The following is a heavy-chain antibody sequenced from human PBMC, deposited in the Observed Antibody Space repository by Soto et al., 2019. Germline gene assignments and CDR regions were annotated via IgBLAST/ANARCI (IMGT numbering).Heavy chain of an antibody. V-gene: IGHV3-23*01. D-gene: IGHD3-10*01. CDR3: AKKVNSGSGSQYFDY. Sequence: GGSLRLSCVASGFTFSSYSMSWVRQAPGKGLEWVSGFRAGGDDGTTYYADSVNGRFTISRDNSKNTLFLQMNSLRAEDTAIYYCAKKVNSGSGSQYFDYFGQGTLVTVSS. J-gene: IGHJ4*02. CDR2: FRAGGDDGTT. CDR1: GFTFSSYS.